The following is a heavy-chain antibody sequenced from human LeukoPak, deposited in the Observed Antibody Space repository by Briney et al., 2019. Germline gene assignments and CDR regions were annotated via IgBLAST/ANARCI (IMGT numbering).Heavy chain of an antibody. J-gene: IGHJ4*02. CDR2: ISYDENKK. Sequence: GRSLRLSCVASGFTFSSYVMHWVRQAPGKGLEWVALISYDENKKYYTESVKGRFTTSRDNSKRTLYLHMNSLSAEDSAVYYCAKDSPPGYSSSWYVWGQGTLVTVSS. CDR3: AKDSPPGYSSSWYV. V-gene: IGHV3-30*18. CDR1: GFTFSSYV. D-gene: IGHD6-13*01.